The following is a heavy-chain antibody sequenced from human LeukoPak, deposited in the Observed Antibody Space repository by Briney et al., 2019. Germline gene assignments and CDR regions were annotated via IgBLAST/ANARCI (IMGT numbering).Heavy chain of an antibody. V-gene: IGHV3-15*01. CDR2: IKDKGEGGTI. J-gene: IGHJ4*02. Sequence: GGSLRLSCAASGFTFKSAWMSWVRQAPGKGPEWVARIKDKGEGGTIDYAASVRGRFTISRDDSRDAVYLQMNSLIVDDSAVYYCTTDPRYWGQGTLVTVSS. CDR3: TTDPRY. CDR1: GFTFKSAW.